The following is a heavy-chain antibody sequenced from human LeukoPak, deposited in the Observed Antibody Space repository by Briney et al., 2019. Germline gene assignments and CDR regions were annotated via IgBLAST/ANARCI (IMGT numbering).Heavy chain of an antibody. Sequence: PSETLSLTCIVSGVSISNYYWSWIRQPPGKGLEWIGYIYYSGSTNYNPSLKSRVTISVDTSKNQFSLKLSSVIAADTAVYYCARTTEGYCSSASCFGFSYSYYMDVWGKGTTVTVSS. CDR2: IYYSGST. D-gene: IGHD2-2*01. J-gene: IGHJ6*03. CDR3: ARTTEGYCSSASCFGFSYSYYMDV. CDR1: GVSISNYY. V-gene: IGHV4-59*01.